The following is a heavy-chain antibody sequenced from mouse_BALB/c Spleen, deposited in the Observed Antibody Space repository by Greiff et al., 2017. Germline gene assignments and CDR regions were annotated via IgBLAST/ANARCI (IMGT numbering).Heavy chain of an antibody. J-gene: IGHJ4*01. D-gene: IGHD1-1*01. Sequence: QGQLKESGPGLVAPSQSLSITCTVSGFSLTSYGVHWVRQPPGKGLEWLGVIWAGGSTNYNSALMSRLSISKDNSKSQVFLKMNSLQTDDTAMYYCARDPLYYYGSSPYAMDYWGQGTSVTVSS. CDR2: IWAGGST. CDR1: GFSLTSYG. V-gene: IGHV2-9*02. CDR3: ARDPLYYYGSSPYAMDY.